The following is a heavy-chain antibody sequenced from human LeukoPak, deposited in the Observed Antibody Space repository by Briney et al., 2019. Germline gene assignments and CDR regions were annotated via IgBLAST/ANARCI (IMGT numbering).Heavy chain of an antibody. CDR3: ARRLTQYDCFDP. D-gene: IGHD2-2*01. CDR2: TYYRSTWYN. Sequence: SQTLSLTCAISGDSVSSNSVTWNWIRQSPSRGLEWLGRTYYRSTWYNDDAVSVRGRITVNPDTSKNQFSLHLNSVPPEDTAVYYCARRLTQYDCFDPWGQGILVTVSS. V-gene: IGHV6-1*01. CDR1: GDSVSSNSVT. J-gene: IGHJ5*02.